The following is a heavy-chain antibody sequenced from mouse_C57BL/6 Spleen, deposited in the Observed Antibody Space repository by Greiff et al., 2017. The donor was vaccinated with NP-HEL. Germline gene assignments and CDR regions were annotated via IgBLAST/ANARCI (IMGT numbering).Heavy chain of an antibody. J-gene: IGHJ3*01. Sequence: QVQLQQPGAELVKPGASVKLSCKASGYTFTSYWMQWVKQRPGQGLEWIGEIDPSDSYTNYNQKFKGKATLTVDTSSSTAYMQLSSLTSEDSAVYYCACFGSTWFAYWGQGTLVTVSA. CDR2: IDPSDSYT. CDR3: ACFGSTWFAY. D-gene: IGHD2-2*01. V-gene: IGHV1-50*01. CDR1: GYTFTSYW.